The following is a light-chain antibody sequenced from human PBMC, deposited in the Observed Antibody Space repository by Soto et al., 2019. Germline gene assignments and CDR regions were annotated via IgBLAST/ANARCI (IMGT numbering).Light chain of an antibody. Sequence: DIVITQSPHSLAVSLGERATINCKSSQSVLYSTNNKNSLAWYQQKPGQPPKLLIYWASTRESGVPDRFSGSGSGTDFTLTISSLQAEDVAVYYCLQSNKWPLTFGQGTKVDIK. CDR3: LQSNKWPLT. J-gene: IGKJ1*01. CDR2: WAS. CDR1: QSVLYSTNNKNS. V-gene: IGKV4-1*01.